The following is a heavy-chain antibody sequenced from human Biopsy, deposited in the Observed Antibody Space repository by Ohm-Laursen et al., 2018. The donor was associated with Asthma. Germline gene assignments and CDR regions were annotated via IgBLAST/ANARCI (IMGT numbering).Heavy chain of an antibody. CDR3: ARESSVAVSSDFDY. CDR1: GFTFSSYG. D-gene: IGHD6-19*01. Sequence: SLRLSCSASGFTFSSYGMHWVRQAPGKGLEWVAVISYDGSNKYYADSVKGRFTISRDNSKNTLYLQMNSLRAEDTAVYYCARESSVAVSSDFDYWGQGTLVTVSS. J-gene: IGHJ4*02. V-gene: IGHV3-30*03. CDR2: ISYDGSNK.